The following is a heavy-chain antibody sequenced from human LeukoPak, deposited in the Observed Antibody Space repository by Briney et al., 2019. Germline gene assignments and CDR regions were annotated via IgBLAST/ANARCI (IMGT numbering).Heavy chain of an antibody. J-gene: IGHJ1*01. CDR2: INPNSGGT. V-gene: IGHV1-2*02. CDR1: AYTFTDYY. Sequence: ASVKVSCKASAYTFTDYYVHWVRQAPGQGLEWMGWINPNSGGTNYAQKFQGRVTLTRDSSLSTAYMELSRLSSDDTAVYYCARDLLAGGSYYYEHWGQGTLVTVSS. CDR3: ARDLLAGGSYYYEH. D-gene: IGHD3-10*01.